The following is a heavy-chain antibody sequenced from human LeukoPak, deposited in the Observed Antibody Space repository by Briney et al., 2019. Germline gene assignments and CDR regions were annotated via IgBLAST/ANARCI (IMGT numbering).Heavy chain of an antibody. CDR3: ARHKTRPGYYYYYYMDV. Sequence: GESLKISCKGSGYSFTSYWIGWVRQMPGKGLEWMGIIYPGDSDTRYSPSFQGQVTISADKSISTAYLQWSSLKASDTAMYYCARHKTRPGYYYYYYMDVWGKGTTVTVSS. CDR1: GYSFTSYW. J-gene: IGHJ6*03. V-gene: IGHV5-51*01. CDR2: IYPGDSDT.